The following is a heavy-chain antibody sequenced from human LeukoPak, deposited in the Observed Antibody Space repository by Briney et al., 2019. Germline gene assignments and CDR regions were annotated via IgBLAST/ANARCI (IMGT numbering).Heavy chain of an antibody. CDR2: ISGSGGST. D-gene: IGHD6-13*01. J-gene: IGHJ5*02. CDR3: AKDVRYSSTQFDP. CDR1: GFTFSGYG. V-gene: IGHV3-23*01. Sequence: GGSLRLSCAASGFTFSGYGMSWVRQAPGKGLEWVSAISGSGGSTYYADSVKGRFTIARDNSKNTLYLQTNSLRAEDTAVYYCAKDVRYSSTQFDPWGQGTLVTVSS.